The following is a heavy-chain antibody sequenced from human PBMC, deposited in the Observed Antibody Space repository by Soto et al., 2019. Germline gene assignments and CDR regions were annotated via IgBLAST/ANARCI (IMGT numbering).Heavy chain of an antibody. J-gene: IGHJ6*02. V-gene: IGHV5-10-1*01. Sequence: GESLKISCKGSGYSFTSYWISWVRQMPGKGLEWMGRIDPSDSYTNYSPSFQGHITISADKSISTAYLQWSSLKASDTAMYYCARHASAGYSSSSGRGYYYGMDVWGQGTTVTVSS. D-gene: IGHD6-6*01. CDR2: IDPSDSYT. CDR1: GYSFTSYW. CDR3: ARHASAGYSSSSGRGYYYGMDV.